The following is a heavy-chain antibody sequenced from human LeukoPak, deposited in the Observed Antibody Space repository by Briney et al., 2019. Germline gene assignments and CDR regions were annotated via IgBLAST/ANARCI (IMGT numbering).Heavy chain of an antibody. D-gene: IGHD1-7*01. J-gene: IGHJ4*02. CDR1: GFTFSSYS. CDR3: AREFRESPRVPRITGTPDY. Sequence: QAGGSLRLSCAASGFTFSSYSMNWVRQAPGKGLEWVSYISSSSSTIYYADSVKGRFTISRDNAKNSLYLQMNSLRAEDTAVYYCAREFRESPRVPRITGTPDYWGQGTLVTVSS. CDR2: ISSSSSTI. V-gene: IGHV3-48*01.